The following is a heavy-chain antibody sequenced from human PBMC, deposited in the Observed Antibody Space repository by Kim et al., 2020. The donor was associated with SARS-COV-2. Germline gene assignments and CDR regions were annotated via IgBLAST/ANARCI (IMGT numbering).Heavy chain of an antibody. Sequence: ASVKVSCKASGYTFTSSHIQWVRQAPGQGLEWMGIINPGGGSTIYAEKLQGRVTMTRDTSTGTVYMQLSSLRSEDTALHYCARGTWGGGGWGYGSGQYNRFDPWGQGTLVTVSS. V-gene: IGHV1-46*03. J-gene: IGHJ5*02. CDR3: ARGTWGGGGWGYGSGQYNRFDP. D-gene: IGHD3-10*01. CDR1: GYTFTSSH. CDR2: INPGGGST.